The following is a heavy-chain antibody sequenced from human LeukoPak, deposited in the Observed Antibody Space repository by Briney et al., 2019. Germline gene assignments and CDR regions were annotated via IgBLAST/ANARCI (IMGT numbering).Heavy chain of an antibody. Sequence: PSETLSLTCAVYGGSFSGYYWSWIRQPPGKGLEWIGYIYYSGSTNYNPSLKSRVTISVDTSKNQFSLKLSSVTAADTAVYYCARHSYYYDSSGYNYYYYGMDVWGQGTTVTVSS. CDR2: IYYSGST. V-gene: IGHV4-59*01. D-gene: IGHD3-22*01. CDR1: GGSFSGYY. J-gene: IGHJ6*02. CDR3: ARHSYYYDSSGYNYYYYGMDV.